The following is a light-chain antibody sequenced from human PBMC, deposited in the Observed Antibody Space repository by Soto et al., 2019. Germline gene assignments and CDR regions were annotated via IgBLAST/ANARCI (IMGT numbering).Light chain of an antibody. J-gene: IGKJ5*01. Sequence: EIVLTQSPRTLSLSPGERATLSCRASQSVSSSCLAWYQQKPGQAPRLLIYCASSRATGIPDRFSGSGSGTDFTLTISRLEPEDFAVYYCQQYGSSPRVTFGQGTRLEIK. V-gene: IGKV3-20*01. CDR3: QQYGSSPRVT. CDR2: CAS. CDR1: QSVSSSC.